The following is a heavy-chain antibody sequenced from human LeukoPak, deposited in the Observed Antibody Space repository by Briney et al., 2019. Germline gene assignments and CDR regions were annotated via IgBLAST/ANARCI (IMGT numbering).Heavy chain of an antibody. D-gene: IGHD6-19*01. J-gene: IGHJ3*02. CDR1: GGSISSYY. CDR3: ARGIAVAEAFDI. V-gene: IGHV4-59*01. CDR2: IYYNGST. Sequence: SETLSPTCTVSGGSISSYYWSWIRQPPGKGLEWIGYIYYNGSTNYNPSLKSRVTISVDTSKNQFSLKLSSVTAADTAVYYCARGIAVAEAFDIWGQGTMVTVSS.